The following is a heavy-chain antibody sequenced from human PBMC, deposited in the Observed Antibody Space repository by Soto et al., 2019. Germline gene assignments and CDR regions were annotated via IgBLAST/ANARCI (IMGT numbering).Heavy chain of an antibody. D-gene: IGHD3-3*01. V-gene: IGHV1-46*01. CDR2: INPHGGST. CDR1: GGTFTSYY. J-gene: IGHJ5*02. CDR3: ARSSGGNFGIIIEGSNWFDP. Sequence: ASVKVSCKAPGGTFTSYYLNWVRQAPGQGLEWMGVINPHGGSTKYAQKFQGRITMTRDTSRSTVYMELSSLRSDDTAIYYCARSSGGNFGIIIEGSNWFDPWGQGTLVTVSS.